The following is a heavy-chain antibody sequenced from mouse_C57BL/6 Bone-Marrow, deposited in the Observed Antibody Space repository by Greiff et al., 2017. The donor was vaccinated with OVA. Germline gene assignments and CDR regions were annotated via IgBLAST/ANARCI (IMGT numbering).Heavy chain of an antibody. J-gene: IGHJ4*01. CDR2: IHPSDSDT. CDR1: GYTFTSYW. V-gene: IGHV1-74*01. CDR3: AAYSNYDAMDY. Sequence: QVQLQQPGAELVKPGASVKVSCKASGYTFTSYWMHWVKQRPGQGLEWIGRIHPSDSDTNYNQKFKGKATLTVDKSSSTAYMQLSSLTSEDSAVYYCAAYSNYDAMDYWGQGTSVTVSS. D-gene: IGHD2-5*01.